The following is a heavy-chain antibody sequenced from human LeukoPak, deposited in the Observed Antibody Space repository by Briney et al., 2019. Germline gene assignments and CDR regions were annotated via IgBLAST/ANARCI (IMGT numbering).Heavy chain of an antibody. CDR3: AISSSSAPFYFDY. J-gene: IGHJ4*02. CDR2: IYYTGST. Sequence: SQTLSLTCTVSGGSISSGDYYWRWIRQPPGKGLEWIGYIYYTGSTYYNPSLKSRVTISIDTSKNQFSLKLSSVTAADTAVFYCAISSSSAPFYFDYWGQGTLVTVSS. CDR1: GGSISSGDYY. D-gene: IGHD6-6*01. V-gene: IGHV4-30-4*01.